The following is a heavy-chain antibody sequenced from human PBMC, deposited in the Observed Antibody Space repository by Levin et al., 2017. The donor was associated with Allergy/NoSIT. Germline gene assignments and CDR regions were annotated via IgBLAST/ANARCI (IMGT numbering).Heavy chain of an antibody. V-gene: IGHV3-49*03. J-gene: IGHJ4*02. CDR3: TRGEIYSVSDPFDY. CDR2: IRSYTYGGTT. D-gene: IGHD5/OR15-5a*01. CDR1: GFSFGDHA. Sequence: PGGSLRLSCTGSGFSFGDHAVSWFRQAPGKGLEWVGFIRSYTYGGTTDYVASVKGRFVISRDDSKSIAYLQMNSLKTEDTAVYFCTRGEIYSVSDPFDYWGQGTLVTVSS.